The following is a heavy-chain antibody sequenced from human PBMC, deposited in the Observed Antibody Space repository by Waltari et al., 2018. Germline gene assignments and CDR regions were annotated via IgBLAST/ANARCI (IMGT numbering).Heavy chain of an antibody. Sequence: QVQLVQSGAEVKKPGASVKLSCKTSGYSVTSYHVHWVRQAPGQGLEWMGIINSRDGLTNYQETFQGRVTLTRDTSTSTVYMELSSLRSNDTAVYYCASDYFDNSGKYFDFGYWGQGTLVTVSS. V-gene: IGHV1-46*01. J-gene: IGHJ4*02. D-gene: IGHD4-4*01. CDR2: INSRDGLT. CDR3: ASDYFDNSGKYFDFGY. CDR1: GYSVTSYH.